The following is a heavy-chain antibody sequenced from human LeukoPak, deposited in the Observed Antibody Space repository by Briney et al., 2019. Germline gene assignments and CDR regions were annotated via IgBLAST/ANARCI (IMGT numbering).Heavy chain of an antibody. CDR2: IKQDGSEK. Sequence: PGGSLRLSCAASGLTFSSYWMSWVRQAPGKGLEWVANIKQDGSEKYYVDSVKGRFTISRDNAKNSLYLQMNSLRAEDTAVYYCAKYSGGGYFYFDYWGQGTLVTVSS. CDR1: GLTFSSYW. D-gene: IGHD6-6*01. J-gene: IGHJ4*02. V-gene: IGHV3-7*03. CDR3: AKYSGGGYFYFDY.